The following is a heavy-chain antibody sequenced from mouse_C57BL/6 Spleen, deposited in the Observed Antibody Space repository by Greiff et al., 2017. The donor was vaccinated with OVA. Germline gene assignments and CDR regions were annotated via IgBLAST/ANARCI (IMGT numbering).Heavy chain of an antibody. D-gene: IGHD1-1*01. J-gene: IGHJ2*01. CDR1: GYTFTDYY. V-gene: IGHV1-26*01. CDR3: ARFSKFITTVVAPFDY. Sequence: EVQLQQSGPELVKPGASVKISCKASGYTFTDYYMNWVKQSHGKSLEWIGDINPNNGGTSYNQKFKGKATLTVEKSSSTAYMELRSLTSEDSAVYYCARFSKFITTVVAPFDYWGQGTTLTVSS. CDR2: INPNNGGT.